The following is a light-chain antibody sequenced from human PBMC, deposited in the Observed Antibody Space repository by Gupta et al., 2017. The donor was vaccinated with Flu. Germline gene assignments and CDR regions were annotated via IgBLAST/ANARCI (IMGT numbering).Light chain of an antibody. CDR2: KAS. Sequence: VGDRVTITCRASQSISNWLAWYQQKPGKAPKLLIYKASNLETGVPSRFSGSGSGTEFTLTISSLQPDDFATYYCQQYDTYWTFGQGTKVEIK. CDR1: QSISNW. J-gene: IGKJ1*01. CDR3: QQYDTYWT. V-gene: IGKV1-5*03.